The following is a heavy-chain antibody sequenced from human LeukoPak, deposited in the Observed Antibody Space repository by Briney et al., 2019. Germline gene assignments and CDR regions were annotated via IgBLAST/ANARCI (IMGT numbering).Heavy chain of an antibody. J-gene: IGHJ5*02. CDR2: IFTSGST. Sequence: PSETLSLTCPVSGGSITSDYWSWIRQPAGKGLEWIGRIFTSGSTSYNPSLKSRVTMSLDTSKNQFSLKLSSVTAADTAVYFCSRGGANDLWGQGTLVTVSS. D-gene: IGHD4/OR15-4a*01. CDR1: GGSITSDY. V-gene: IGHV4-4*07. CDR3: SRGGANDL.